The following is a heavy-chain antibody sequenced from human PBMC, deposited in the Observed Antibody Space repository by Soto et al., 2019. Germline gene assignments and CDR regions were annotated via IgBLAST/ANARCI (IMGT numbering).Heavy chain of an antibody. CDR3: AKGSFGFDY. CDR2: ISKSGDST. Sequence: GSLRLCCAASGVTFTSYAMTWVRQVPGEGLQWVSSISKSGDSTYYADSVKGRFTTSRDNSKNTLYLQMNSLRAEDTAIYYCAKGSFGFDYWGQGTLVTVSS. J-gene: IGHJ4*02. V-gene: IGHV3-23*01. D-gene: IGHD3-10*01. CDR1: GVTFTSYA.